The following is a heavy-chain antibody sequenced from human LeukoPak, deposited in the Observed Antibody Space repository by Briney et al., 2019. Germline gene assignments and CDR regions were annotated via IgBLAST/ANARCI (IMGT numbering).Heavy chain of an antibody. CDR2: ISSSSSYI. CDR1: GFTFSSYS. D-gene: IGHD5-18*01. V-gene: IGHV3-21*01. Sequence: PGGSLRLSCAASGFTFSSYSMNWVRQAPGKGLEWVSSISSSSSYIYYADSVKGRFTISRDNAKNSLYLQMNSLRAEDTAVYYCARVSDTAMVTAPYYYYYGMDVWGQGTTVTVSS. CDR3: ARVSDTAMVTAPYYYYYGMDV. J-gene: IGHJ6*02.